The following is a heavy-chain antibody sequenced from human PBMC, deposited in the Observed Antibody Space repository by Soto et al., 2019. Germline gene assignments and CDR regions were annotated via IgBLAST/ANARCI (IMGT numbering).Heavy chain of an antibody. J-gene: IGHJ6*02. Sequence: QVQLQESGPGLVKPSETLSLTCAVYGGSISSNKWWSWVRQPPGKGLEWIGEIYHSGSTNYNPSLKSRVNISLDKSKNQFCLKLTSVTAADSAVYYCARDDHIVVVPTSLGAMDVWGQGTTVTVSS. V-gene: IGHV4-4*02. D-gene: IGHD2-2*01. CDR2: IYHSGST. CDR1: GGSISSNKW. CDR3: ARDDHIVVVPTSLGAMDV.